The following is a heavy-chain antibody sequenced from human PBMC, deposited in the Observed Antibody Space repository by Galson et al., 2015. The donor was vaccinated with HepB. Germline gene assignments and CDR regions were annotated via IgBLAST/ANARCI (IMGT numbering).Heavy chain of an antibody. D-gene: IGHD4-17*01. V-gene: IGHV3-48*01. Sequence: SLRLSCAASGFTFSSYSMNWVRQAPGKGLEWVSYISSSSSTIYYADSVKGRFTISRDNAKNSLYLQMNSLRAEDTAVYYCARDLVRPPTVTTYYWGQGTLVTVSS. CDR3: ARDLVRPPTVTTYY. J-gene: IGHJ4*02. CDR1: GFTFSSYS. CDR2: ISSSSSTI.